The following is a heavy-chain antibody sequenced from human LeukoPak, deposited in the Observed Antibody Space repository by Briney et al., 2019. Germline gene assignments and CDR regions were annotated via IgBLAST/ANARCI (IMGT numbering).Heavy chain of an antibody. J-gene: IGHJ3*02. CDR2: IYSGGST. CDR1: GFTVSSNY. CDR3: ARASPDDYGDYSAFDI. V-gene: IGHV3-66*01. Sequence: GGSLRLCCAASGFTVSSNYMSWVRQAPGKGLEWVSVIYSGGSTYYADSVKGRFTISRDNSKNTLYLQMNSLRAEDTAVYYCARASPDDYGDYSAFDIWGQGTMVTVSS. D-gene: IGHD4-17*01.